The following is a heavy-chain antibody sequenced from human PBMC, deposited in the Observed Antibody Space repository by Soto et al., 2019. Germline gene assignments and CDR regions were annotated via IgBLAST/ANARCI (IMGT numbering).Heavy chain of an antibody. Sequence: SETLSLTCAVYGGSFSGYYWSWIRQPPGKGLEWIGEINHSGSTNYNPSLKSRVTISVDTSKNQFSLKLSSVTAADTAVYYCARYVDDFWSGYYNLTYYYYYMDVWGKGTTVTVS. CDR2: INHSGST. CDR3: ARYVDDFWSGYYNLTYYYYYMDV. J-gene: IGHJ6*03. D-gene: IGHD3-3*01. V-gene: IGHV4-34*01. CDR1: GGSFSGYY.